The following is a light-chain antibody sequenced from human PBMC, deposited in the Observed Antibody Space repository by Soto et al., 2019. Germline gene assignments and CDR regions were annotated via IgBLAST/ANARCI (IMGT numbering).Light chain of an antibody. Sequence: SYELTQPPSVSVSPGQTASITCSGDKLGDKYACWYQQKPGQSPVLVIYQDSKRPSGIPERFSGSNSGNTATLTISGTQAMDEADYYCQAWDSSNEGVFGTGTKVTVL. J-gene: IGLJ1*01. CDR1: KLGDKY. CDR2: QDS. CDR3: QAWDSSNEGV. V-gene: IGLV3-1*01.